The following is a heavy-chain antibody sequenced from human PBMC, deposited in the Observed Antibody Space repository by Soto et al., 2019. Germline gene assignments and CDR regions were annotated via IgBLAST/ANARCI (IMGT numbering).Heavy chain of an antibody. J-gene: IGHJ3*02. CDR1: GYSFLNYD. CDR3: AIRRERLAFDI. D-gene: IGHD1-1*01. CDR2: MGPFSGNT. V-gene: IGHV1-8*02. Sequence: ASVKVSCKASGYSFLNYDISWLRQAPGQGLEWMGWMGPFSGNTGYAQKFQGRVTMTRNTSTSTAYMELSSLRSEDTAVYYCAIRRERLAFDICGQGTMVTVSS.